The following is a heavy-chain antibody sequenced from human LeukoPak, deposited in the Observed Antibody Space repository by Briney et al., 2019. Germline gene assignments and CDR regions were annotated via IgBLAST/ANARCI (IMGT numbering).Heavy chain of an antibody. J-gene: IGHJ4*02. CDR1: GGTFSSYA. V-gene: IGHV1-69*06. D-gene: IGHD1-20*01. CDR3: ARGVSPGITGTTEDS. CDR2: IIPIFGTA. Sequence: ASVKVSCKASGGTFSSYAISWVRQAPGQGLEWMGRIIPIFGTANYAQKFQGRVTITADKSTSTAYMELSSLRSEDTAVYYCARGVSPGITGTTEDSWGQGTLVTVSS.